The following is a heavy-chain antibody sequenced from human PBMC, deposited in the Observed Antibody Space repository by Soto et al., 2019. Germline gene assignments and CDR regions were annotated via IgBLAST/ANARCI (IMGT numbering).Heavy chain of an antibody. CDR1: GGTFSSYT. Sequence: SVKVSCKASGGTFSSYTISWVRQAPGQGLEWMGRIIPILGIANYAQKFQGRVTITADKSTSTAYMELSSLRSEDTAVYYCARAKSGYGSGWYGFDYWGQGTLVTVSS. J-gene: IGHJ4*02. CDR2: IIPILGIA. D-gene: IGHD6-19*01. CDR3: ARAKSGYGSGWYGFDY. V-gene: IGHV1-69*02.